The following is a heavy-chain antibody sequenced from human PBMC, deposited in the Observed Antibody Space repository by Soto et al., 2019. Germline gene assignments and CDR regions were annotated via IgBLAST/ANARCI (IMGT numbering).Heavy chain of an antibody. CDR3: ARDNGYSHGHGMDV. CDR2: ILYDGGNK. CDR1: GFTFSSYT. J-gene: IGHJ6*02. V-gene: IGHV3-30-3*01. Sequence: QVQLVESGGGVVQPGRSLRLSCAASGFTFSSYTMHWVRQAPGKGLEWVALILYDGGNKYYADSVKGGFTISRDNSKNTLYLQVNSLRPEDTAVYYCARDNGYSHGHGMDVWGQGTTVTVSS. D-gene: IGHD5-18*01.